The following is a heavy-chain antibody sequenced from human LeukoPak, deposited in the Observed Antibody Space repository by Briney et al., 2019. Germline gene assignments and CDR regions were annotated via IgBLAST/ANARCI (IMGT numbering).Heavy chain of an antibody. V-gene: IGHV3-21*01. J-gene: IGHJ5*02. D-gene: IGHD6-19*01. Sequence: GGSLRLSCAASGFTFSTYGMNWVRQAPGKGLEWVSSIDGSSRYIYYADSVKGRFTISRDNAKNSLYLQMNSLRAEDTAVYYCARDSYSSAFDPWGQGTLVTVSS. CDR2: IDGSSRYI. CDR3: ARDSYSSAFDP. CDR1: GFTFSTYG.